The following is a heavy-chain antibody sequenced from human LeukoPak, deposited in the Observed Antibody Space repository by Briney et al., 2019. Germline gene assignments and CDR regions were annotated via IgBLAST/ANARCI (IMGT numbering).Heavy chain of an antibody. J-gene: IGHJ6*03. CDR3: ARDTPYCSSTSCPKSDYYYYYYMDV. CDR2: IYTSGST. D-gene: IGHD2-2*01. CDR1: GGSISSYY. V-gene: IGHV4-4*07. Sequence: SETLSLTCTVSGGSISSYYWSWIRQPAGKGLEWIGRIYTSGSTNYNPSLKSRVTISVDTSKNQFSLRLSSVTAADTAVYYCARDTPYCSSTSCPKSDYYYYYYMDVWGKGTTVTVSS.